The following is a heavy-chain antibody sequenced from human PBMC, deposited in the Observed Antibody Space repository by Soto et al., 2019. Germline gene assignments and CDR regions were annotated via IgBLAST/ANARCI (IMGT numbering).Heavy chain of an antibody. J-gene: IGHJ6*02. D-gene: IGHD3-3*01. CDR2: IIPIFGTA. V-gene: IGHV1-69*13. CDR3: ARDFWSGHPHGMDV. CDR1: GGTFSSYA. Sequence: GASVKVSCKASGGTFSSYAISCVRQAPGQGLEWMGGIIPIFGTANYAQKFQGRVTITADESTSTAYMELSSLRSEDTAVYYCARDFWSGHPHGMDVWGQGTTVTVSS.